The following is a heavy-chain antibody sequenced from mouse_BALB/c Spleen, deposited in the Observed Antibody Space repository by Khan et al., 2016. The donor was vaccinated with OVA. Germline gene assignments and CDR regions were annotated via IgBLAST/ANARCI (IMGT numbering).Heavy chain of an antibody. CDR1: GFSLTDYA. CDR3: AKDPPYYAMDS. J-gene: IGHJ4*01. V-gene: IGHV2-6-5*01. Sequence: QVQLKESGPGLVTPSQSLSITCTVSGFSLTDYAVSWIRQPPGKGLEWLGVIWAGGSQYYNSALKSRLSISKDNSRSQVFLILISLQTDDTARYYCAKDPPYYAMDSWGQGISVTVSS. CDR2: IWAGGSQ.